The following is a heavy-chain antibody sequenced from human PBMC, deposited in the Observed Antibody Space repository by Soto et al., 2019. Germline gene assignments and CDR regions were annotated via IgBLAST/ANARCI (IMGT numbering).Heavy chain of an antibody. CDR1: GGTFSSYA. Sequence: QVQLVQSGAEVKKPGSSVKVSCKASGGTFSSYAIIWVRQAPGQGLEWMGGIIPIFGTADYAQKFQGRVTITADESTGTAYMELRRLRSEDTAVYYCAKHSDNWDYYCGMDVWGQGTTVTVSS. CDR3: AKHSDNWDYYCGMDV. D-gene: IGHD1-20*01. CDR2: IIPIFGTA. J-gene: IGHJ6*02. V-gene: IGHV1-69*12.